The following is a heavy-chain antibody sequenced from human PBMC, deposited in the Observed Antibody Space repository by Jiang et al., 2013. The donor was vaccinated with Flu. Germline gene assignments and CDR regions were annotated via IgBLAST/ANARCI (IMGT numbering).Heavy chain of an antibody. CDR3: ARVPPFCSGGNCYYYYGMDV. V-gene: IGHV1-8*01. CDR1: GYTFTSYD. D-gene: IGHD2-15*01. Sequence: EVKKPGASVKVSCKASGYTFTSYDINWVRQATGQGLEWMGWMNPNSGNTGYAQKFQGRVTMTRNTSISTAYMELSSLRSEDTAVYYCARVPPFCSGGNCYYYYGMDVWGQGTTVTVSS. CDR2: MNPNSGNT. J-gene: IGHJ6*02.